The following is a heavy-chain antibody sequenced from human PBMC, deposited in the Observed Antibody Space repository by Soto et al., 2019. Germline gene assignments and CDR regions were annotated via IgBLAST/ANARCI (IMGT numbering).Heavy chain of an antibody. CDR2: ISSSSSYI. D-gene: IGHD3-16*01. Sequence: EVQLVESGGGLVKPGGSLRLSCAASGFTFSSYSMNWVRQAPGKGLEWVSSISSSSSYIYYADSVKGRFTISRDNAKNSLYLQMNSLRAEDTAVYYCARDLIGITFGDYWGQGTLVTVSS. V-gene: IGHV3-21*01. CDR1: GFTFSSYS. J-gene: IGHJ4*02. CDR3: ARDLIGITFGDY.